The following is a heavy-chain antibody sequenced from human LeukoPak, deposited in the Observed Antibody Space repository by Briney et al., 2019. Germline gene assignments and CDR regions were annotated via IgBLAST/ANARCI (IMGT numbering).Heavy chain of an antibody. V-gene: IGHV3-74*01. CDR1: GFSFSSYW. D-gene: IGHD3-16*01. J-gene: IGHJ4*02. CDR2: INSDGSST. CDR3: VTILGDH. Sequence: GGSLRLSCAASGFSFSSYWMHWVRQAPGKGLVWASRINSDGSSTSYADSVKGRFTISRDNAKNTLYLQMNSLRVEDTAVYYCVTILGDHWGQGTLVTVSS.